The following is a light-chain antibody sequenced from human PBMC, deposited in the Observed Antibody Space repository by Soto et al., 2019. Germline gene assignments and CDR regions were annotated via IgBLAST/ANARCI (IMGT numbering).Light chain of an antibody. CDR2: GAS. V-gene: IGKV3-15*01. Sequence: EIVLTQSPATLSLSPGYRATLSCRAIQSVNNFLAWYQQKPGQAPRLLIYGASTRATCIPARFSGSGSGTEFTLTISSLQSEDFAVYYCQQYNNWPRTFGQGTKVDIK. J-gene: IGKJ1*01. CDR3: QQYNNWPRT. CDR1: QSVNNF.